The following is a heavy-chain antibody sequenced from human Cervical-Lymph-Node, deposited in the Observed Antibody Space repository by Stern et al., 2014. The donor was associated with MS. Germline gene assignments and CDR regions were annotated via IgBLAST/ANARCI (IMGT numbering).Heavy chain of an antibody. J-gene: IGHJ4*02. Sequence: QVQLQESGPGLVKPSGTLSLTYSVSGDSLNIYYWTWIRPSPGKGLEWIGNVYSTVSTNYTPSLKSRVTIYLDKSKNHFSLKLISVTAADTAVYFCAREEVVVPGGLRYWGQGILVTVSS. CDR1: GDSLNIYY. D-gene: IGHD3-16*01. CDR2: VYSTVST. CDR3: AREEVVVPGGLRY. V-gene: IGHV4-4*08.